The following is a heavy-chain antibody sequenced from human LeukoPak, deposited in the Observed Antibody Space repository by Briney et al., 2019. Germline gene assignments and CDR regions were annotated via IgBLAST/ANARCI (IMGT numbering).Heavy chain of an antibody. CDR2: INPNSGGT. D-gene: IGHD6-6*01. CDR3: ARLNSSSSYLNYYYYYMDV. V-gene: IGHV1-2*06. J-gene: IGHJ6*03. Sequence: ASVKVSCKASGYTFTGYYMHWVRQAPGQGLEWMGRINPNSGGTNYAQKFQGRVTMTRDTSISTAYMELSRLRSEDTAVYYCARLNSSSSYLNYYYYYMDVWGKGTTVTVSS. CDR1: GYTFTGYY.